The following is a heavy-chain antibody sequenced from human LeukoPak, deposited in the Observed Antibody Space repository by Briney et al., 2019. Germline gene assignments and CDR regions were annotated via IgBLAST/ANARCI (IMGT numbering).Heavy chain of an antibody. D-gene: IGHD3-10*01. CDR1: GFTVSSNY. Sequence: GGSLRLSCAASGFTVSSNYMSWVRQAPGRGLEWVSVIYSGGSTYYADSVKGRFTISRDNSKNTLFLQLNSLRAGDTAVYYCARGTVTMVDYWGQGTLVTVSS. V-gene: IGHV3-66*01. J-gene: IGHJ4*02. CDR3: ARGTVTMVDY. CDR2: IYSGGST.